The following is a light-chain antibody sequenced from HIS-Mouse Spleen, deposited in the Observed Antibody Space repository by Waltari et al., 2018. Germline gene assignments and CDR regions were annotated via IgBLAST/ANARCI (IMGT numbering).Light chain of an antibody. Sequence: QSALTQPASVSGSPGQSITISCTGTSSDVGGYNYVSWYQQHPGKAPKLMIYDVSIRPSGVSNRFSGSKSGNTASLTISGLQAEDEADYYCCSYAGSSTVFGGGTKLTVL. CDR1: SSDVGGYNY. CDR3: CSYAGSSTV. CDR2: DVS. V-gene: IGLV2-14*03. J-gene: IGLJ2*01.